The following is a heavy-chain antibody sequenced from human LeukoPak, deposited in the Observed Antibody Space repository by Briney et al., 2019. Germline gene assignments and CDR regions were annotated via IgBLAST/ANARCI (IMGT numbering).Heavy chain of an antibody. CDR3: ARDQGGPFDF. Sequence: SETLSLTCTVSGGSISSYYWSWIRQPPGKGLEWIGYIYYSGSTNYNPSLKSRVTISVDTSKNQFSLRLSSLTAADTAVYYCARDQGGPFDFWGRGILVTVSS. V-gene: IGHV4-59*12. CDR2: IYYSGST. J-gene: IGHJ4*02. CDR1: GGSISSYY.